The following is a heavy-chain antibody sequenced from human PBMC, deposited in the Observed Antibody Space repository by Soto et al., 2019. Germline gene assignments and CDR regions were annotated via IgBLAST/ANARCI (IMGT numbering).Heavy chain of an antibody. V-gene: IGHV3-30-3*01. Sequence: QVQLVESGGGVVQPGRSLRLSCAASGFTFSSYAMHWVRQAPGKGLEWVAVISYDGSNKYYADSVKGRFTISRDNSNNTLYLQMNSLRAEDTAVYYCARDLRGYSYGYLGYWGQGTLVTVSS. CDR1: GFTFSSYA. CDR3: ARDLRGYSYGYLGY. J-gene: IGHJ4*02. CDR2: ISYDGSNK. D-gene: IGHD5-18*01.